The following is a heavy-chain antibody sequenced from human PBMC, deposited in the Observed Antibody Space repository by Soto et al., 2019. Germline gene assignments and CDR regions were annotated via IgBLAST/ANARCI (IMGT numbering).Heavy chain of an antibody. Sequence: EVQLLESGGGLVQPGGSLRLSCAASGFTFSSYAMSWVRQAPGKGLEWVSAISGSGGSTYYADSVKGRFTISRDNSKNTRYLQMNSLRAEDTAVYYCAKDPVVPDAPVANRYYYYGMDVWGQGTTVTVSS. D-gene: IGHD2-2*01. J-gene: IGHJ6*02. V-gene: IGHV3-23*01. CDR1: GFTFSSYA. CDR2: ISGSGGST. CDR3: AKDPVVPDAPVANRYYYYGMDV.